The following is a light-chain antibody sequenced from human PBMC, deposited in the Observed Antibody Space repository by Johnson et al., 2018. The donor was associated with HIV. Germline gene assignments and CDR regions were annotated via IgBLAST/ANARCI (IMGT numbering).Light chain of an antibody. V-gene: IGLV1-51*02. Sequence: QSVLTQPPSVSAAPGQKVTISCSGSSSNIGNKYVSWYQQLPGTAPKLLIYENNKRPSGIPDRFSGSKSGTSSTLGITGLPTGDEADYYCGTWDSSLSAGLFGTGTKVTVL. CDR1: SSNIGNKY. CDR3: GTWDSSLSAGL. CDR2: ENN. J-gene: IGLJ1*01.